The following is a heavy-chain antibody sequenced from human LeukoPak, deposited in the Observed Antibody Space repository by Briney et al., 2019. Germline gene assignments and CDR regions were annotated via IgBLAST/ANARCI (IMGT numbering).Heavy chain of an antibody. Sequence: PGGSLRLSCAASGFTFSSYGMHWVRQGPGKGLEWVSAISDNGGSTYYADSVKGRFTLSRDNSKNTLFLQMNSLRADDTAIYYCAKDSSTKSGDYDYFDNWGQGILVTVSS. D-gene: IGHD2-2*01. J-gene: IGHJ4*02. CDR1: GFTFSSYG. CDR3: AKDSSTKSGDYDYFDN. CDR2: ISDNGGST. V-gene: IGHV3-23*01.